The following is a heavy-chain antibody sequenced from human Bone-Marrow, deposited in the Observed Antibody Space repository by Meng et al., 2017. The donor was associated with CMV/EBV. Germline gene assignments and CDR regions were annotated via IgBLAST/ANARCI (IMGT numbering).Heavy chain of an antibody. CDR2: MNPNSGNT. Sequence: ASVKVSCKASGGTFSSYAISWVRQATGQGLEWMGWMNPNSGNTGYAQKFQGRVTMTRNTSISTAYMELSSLRSEDTAVYYCARVILAHAFDIWGQGTMVTVSS. J-gene: IGHJ3*02. CDR1: GGTFSSYA. CDR3: ARVILAHAFDI. V-gene: IGHV1-8*02.